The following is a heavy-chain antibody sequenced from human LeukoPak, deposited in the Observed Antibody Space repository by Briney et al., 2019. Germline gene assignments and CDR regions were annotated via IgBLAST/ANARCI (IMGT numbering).Heavy chain of an antibody. CDR1: GYSFTSYW. CDR3: ARQRIGIAAAHDAFDI. J-gene: IGHJ3*02. D-gene: IGHD6-13*01. Sequence: GESLKISCKGSGYSFTSYWISWVRQMPGKGLESMGIIYPGDSDTRYSPSFQGQVTISADKSISTAYLQWSSLKASDTAMYYCARQRIGIAAAHDAFDIWGQGTMVTVSS. CDR2: IYPGDSDT. V-gene: IGHV5-51*01.